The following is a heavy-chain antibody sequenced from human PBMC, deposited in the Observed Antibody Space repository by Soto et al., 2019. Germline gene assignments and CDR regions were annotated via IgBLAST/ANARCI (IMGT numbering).Heavy chain of an antibody. CDR2: ISGTASRT. Sequence: EVQLLESGGGLVLPGGSLRLSCAGSGFTPTTTPLSWVRQPPGKGLEWVTTISGTASRTYYVDSVKGRFFISRDNSKNTVHLQMNSLRGEDTAVYYCAKDRGGFTSGWEFFDFWGQGTLVTVSS. CDR3: AKDRGGFTSGWEFFDF. J-gene: IGHJ4*02. V-gene: IGHV3-23*01. CDR1: GFTPTTTP. D-gene: IGHD6-19*01.